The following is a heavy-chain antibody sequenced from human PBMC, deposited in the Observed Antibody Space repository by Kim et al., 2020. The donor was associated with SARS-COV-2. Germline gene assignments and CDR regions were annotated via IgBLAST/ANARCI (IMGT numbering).Heavy chain of an antibody. J-gene: IGHJ4*02. CDR3: ARAGRGYSYGGDYYFDY. CDR1: GGTFSSYA. CDR2: IIPIFGTA. V-gene: IGHV1-69*13. Sequence: SVKVSCKASGGTFSSYAISWVRQAPGQGLEWMGGIIPIFGTANYAQKFQGRVTITADESTSTAYMELSSLRSEDTAVYYCARAGRGYSYGGDYYFDYWGQGTLVTVSS. D-gene: IGHD5-18*01.